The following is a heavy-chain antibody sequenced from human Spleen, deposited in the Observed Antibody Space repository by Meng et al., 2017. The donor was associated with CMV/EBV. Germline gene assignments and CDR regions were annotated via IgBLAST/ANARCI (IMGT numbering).Heavy chain of an antibody. V-gene: IGHV1-46*01. CDR1: GYTFTSYG. D-gene: IGHD2-8*01. Sequence: ASVKVSCKASGYTFTSYGINWVRQAPGQGLEWMGIINPSGGSTSYAQKFQGRVTMTRDTSTSTVYMELSSLRSEDTAVYYCARDLGTNGVDYWGQGTLVTVSS. CDR3: ARDLGTNGVDY. CDR2: INPSGGST. J-gene: IGHJ4*02.